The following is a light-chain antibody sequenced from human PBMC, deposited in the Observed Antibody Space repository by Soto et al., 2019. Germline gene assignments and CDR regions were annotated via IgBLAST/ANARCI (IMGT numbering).Light chain of an antibody. J-gene: IGLJ1*01. CDR1: SSYVGGYNY. CDR3: CSFAGNYIYV. CDR2: DVS. Sequence: QSALTQPRSVSVSPXXXVXXSXTXTSSYVGGYNYVSWYLQHPGKAPKVMIYDVSKRPSGVPDRFSGSKSGNTASLTISGLQSEDEADYYCCSFAGNYIYVFGTGTKVTVL. V-gene: IGLV2-11*01.